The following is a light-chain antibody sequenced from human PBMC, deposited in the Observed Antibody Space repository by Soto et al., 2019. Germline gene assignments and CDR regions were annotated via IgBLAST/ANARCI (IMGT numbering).Light chain of an antibody. V-gene: IGKV3-15*01. CDR1: QNIRDN. CDR2: GTS. Sequence: TQSPATLSVSPGERATLSCRASQNIRDNLAWYQQRPGQAPRLLIYGTSTRATGVPARFSGRGFGTDFTLTIHRLQSEDFAVYSCQQYNNWPLTFGGGTKVEIK. J-gene: IGKJ4*01. CDR3: QQYNNWPLT.